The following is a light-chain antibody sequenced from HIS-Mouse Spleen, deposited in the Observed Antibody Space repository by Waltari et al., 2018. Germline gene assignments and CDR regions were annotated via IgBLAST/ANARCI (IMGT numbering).Light chain of an antibody. J-gene: IGLJ3*02. CDR3: SSYTSSSWV. CDR1: SSDVGGYNY. CDR2: DFS. V-gene: IGLV2-14*03. Sequence: QSALTQPASVSGSPGQSITISCTGTSSDVGGYNYVSWYQQHPGKTPKLMIYDFSNRPSGVSTRLSGSKSGNTATLTIYGIQAEDETDYYCSSYTSSSWVFGRGTKLNVL.